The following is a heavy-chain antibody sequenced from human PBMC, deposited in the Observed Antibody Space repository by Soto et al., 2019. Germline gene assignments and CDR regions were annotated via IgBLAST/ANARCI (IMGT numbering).Heavy chain of an antibody. D-gene: IGHD5-18*01. CDR2: ISAYSGDT. CDR1: GYSFTNYP. V-gene: IGHV1-18*01. CDR3: ARDPVKNVDTAMVDY. J-gene: IGHJ4*02. Sequence: ASVKVSCKASGYSFTNYPIAWVRRAPGQGLEWMGWISAYSGDTNYAQKFQGRVTITADESTSTAYMELSSLRSEDTAVYYCARDPVKNVDTAMVDYWGQGTLVTVSS.